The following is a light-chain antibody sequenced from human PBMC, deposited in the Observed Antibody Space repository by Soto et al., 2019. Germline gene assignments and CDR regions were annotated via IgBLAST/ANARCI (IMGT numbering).Light chain of an antibody. Sequence: QSVLTQPPSASGTPGQRVTISCSGSSSNIGSNTVNWYQQLPGTAPKLLIYSNNQRPSGVPDRFSGSKSGTSASLPISGLQSEDEADYYCAAWDDSLNVVFGGGTKVTVL. V-gene: IGLV1-44*01. CDR2: SNN. CDR3: AAWDDSLNVV. J-gene: IGLJ2*01. CDR1: SSNIGSNT.